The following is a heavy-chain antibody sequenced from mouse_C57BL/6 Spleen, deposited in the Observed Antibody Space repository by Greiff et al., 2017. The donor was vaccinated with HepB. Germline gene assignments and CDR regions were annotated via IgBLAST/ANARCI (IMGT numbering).Heavy chain of an antibody. CDR2: IDPSDSET. CDR1: GYTFTSYW. CDR3: ARTGTGYYYAMDY. V-gene: IGHV1-52*01. Sequence: QVQLQQPGAELVRPGSSVKLSCKASGYTFTSYWMPWVKQRPIQGLEWIGNIDPSDSETHYNQKFKDKATLTVDKSSSTAYMQLSSLTSEDSAVYYCARTGTGYYYAMDYWGQGTSVTVSS. D-gene: IGHD4-1*01. J-gene: IGHJ4*01.